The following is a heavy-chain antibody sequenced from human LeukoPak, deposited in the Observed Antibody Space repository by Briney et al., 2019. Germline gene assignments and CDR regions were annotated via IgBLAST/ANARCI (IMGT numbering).Heavy chain of an antibody. CDR1: GYSISSGYY. Sequence: PETLSLTCAVSGYSISSGYYWGWIRQPPGKGLEWIGSIYHSGSTYYNPSLKSRVTISVDTSKNQFSLKLSSVTAADTAVYYCARRENRGWFDPWGQGTLVTVSS. CDR2: IYHSGST. CDR3: ARRENRGWFDP. J-gene: IGHJ5*02. V-gene: IGHV4-38-2*01. D-gene: IGHD3-10*01.